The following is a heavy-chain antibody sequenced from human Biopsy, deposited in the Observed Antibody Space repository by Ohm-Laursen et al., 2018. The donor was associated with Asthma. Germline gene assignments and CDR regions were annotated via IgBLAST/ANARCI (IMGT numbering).Heavy chain of an antibody. Sequence: SLRLSCAASGFTFSSYGMHWVRQAPGKGLEWVAVIWYDGSNKYYADSVKGRFTISRDNSKNTLYLQMNNLTAEDTAMYYCVRDLSGEQDFWGQGALVTVSS. CDR3: VRDLSGEQDF. CDR2: IWYDGSNK. CDR1: GFTFSSYG. V-gene: IGHV3-33*01. D-gene: IGHD1/OR15-1a*01. J-gene: IGHJ4*02.